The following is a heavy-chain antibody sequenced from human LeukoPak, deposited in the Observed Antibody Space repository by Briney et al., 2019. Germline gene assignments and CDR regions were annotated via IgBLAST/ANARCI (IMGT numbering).Heavy chain of an antibody. CDR2: IKQDGSEK. V-gene: IGHV3-7*01. CDR3: VRGQTVMTFDY. J-gene: IGHJ4*02. Sequence: PGGSLRLSCAASGFTLSSYWMNWVRRAPGKRLEWVANIKQDGSEKYYVDSLKGRFTISRDNAKNSLYLQMNSLRVKDTAVYYCVRGQTVMTFDYWGQGTPVTVSS. D-gene: IGHD4-11*01. CDR1: GFTLSSYW.